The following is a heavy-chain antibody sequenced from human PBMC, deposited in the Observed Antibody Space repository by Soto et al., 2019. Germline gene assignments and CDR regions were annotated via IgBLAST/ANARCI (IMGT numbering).Heavy chain of an antibody. Sequence: LSLTCAASGFTFSSYGMHWVRQAPGKGLEWVAVISYDGSNKYYADSVEGRFTISRDNSKNTLHLQMNSLRAEDTAVYYCAKARDGYKRAFDYWGQGTLVTVSS. D-gene: IGHD5-12*01. CDR1: GFTFSSYG. CDR3: AKARDGYKRAFDY. V-gene: IGHV3-30*18. J-gene: IGHJ4*02. CDR2: ISYDGSNK.